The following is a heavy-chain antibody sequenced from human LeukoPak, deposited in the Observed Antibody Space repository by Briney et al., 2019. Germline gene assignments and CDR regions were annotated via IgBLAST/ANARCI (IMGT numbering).Heavy chain of an antibody. CDR1: GFTVSSNY. D-gene: IGHD6-13*01. Sequence: GGSLRLSCAASGFTVSSNYMSWVRQAPGKGLEWVSVIYSGGSTYYADSVKGRFTIFRDNSKNTLYLQMNSLRAEDTAVYYCARAAVAGYFDYWGQGTLVTVSS. J-gene: IGHJ4*02. V-gene: IGHV3-66*01. CDR3: ARAAVAGYFDY. CDR2: IYSGGST.